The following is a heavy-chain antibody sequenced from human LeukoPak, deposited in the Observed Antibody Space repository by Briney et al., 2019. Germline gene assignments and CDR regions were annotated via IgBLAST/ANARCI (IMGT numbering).Heavy chain of an antibody. J-gene: IGHJ6*03. V-gene: IGHV3-53*01. CDR1: GFTVSSSY. CDR3: ARSPRYQLLWTDYYYYMDV. Sequence: PGGSLRLSCAASGFTVSSSYMSWARQAPGKGLEWVSVIYSGGFTYYADSVKGRFTISRDNAKNSLYLQMNSLRAEDTALYYCARSPRYQLLWTDYYYYMDVWGKGTTVTVSS. D-gene: IGHD2-2*01. CDR2: IYSGGFT.